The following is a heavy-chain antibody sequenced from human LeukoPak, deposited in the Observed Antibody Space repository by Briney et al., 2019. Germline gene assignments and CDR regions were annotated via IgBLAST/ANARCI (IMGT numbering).Heavy chain of an antibody. J-gene: IGHJ5*02. CDR2: IRSKANSYAT. D-gene: IGHD5-12*01. Sequence: GGSLRLSCAASGFTFSGSAMHWVRQASGKGLEWVGRIRSKANSYATAYAASVKGRFTISRDDSKNTAYLQMNSLKTEDTAAYYCMSGYGWFDPWGQGTLVTVSS. CDR3: MSGYGWFDP. CDR1: GFTFSGSA. V-gene: IGHV3-73*01.